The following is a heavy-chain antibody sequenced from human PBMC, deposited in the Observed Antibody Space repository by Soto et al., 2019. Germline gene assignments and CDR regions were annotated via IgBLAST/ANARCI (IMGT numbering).Heavy chain of an antibody. CDR2: IYYSGST. V-gene: IGHV4-59*01. J-gene: IGHJ5*02. CDR3: ARPHGGSSGWDNWFDP. Sequence: SETLSLTCTVSGGSISSYYWSWIRQPPGKGLEWIGYIYYSGSTNYNPSLKSRVTISVDTSKNQFSLKLNSVTAADTAVYYCARPHGGSSGWDNWFDPWGQGTLVTVSS. D-gene: IGHD6-25*01. CDR1: GGSISSYY.